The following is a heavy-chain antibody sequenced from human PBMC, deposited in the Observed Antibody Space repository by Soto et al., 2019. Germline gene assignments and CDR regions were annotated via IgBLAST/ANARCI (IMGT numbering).Heavy chain of an antibody. Sequence: QVQLVQSGAEVRKPGASVKVSCKASGYTFTTYNMHWVRQAPGQGLEWMGVINPSVGSTSYAQKFQGRVTMTRDTSTSTVYMELSSRRSEDTAVYYCARAGAGHFDSWGQGTLVTVSS. V-gene: IGHV1-46*01. CDR1: GYTFTTYN. J-gene: IGHJ4*02. D-gene: IGHD3-10*01. CDR3: ARAGAGHFDS. CDR2: INPSVGST.